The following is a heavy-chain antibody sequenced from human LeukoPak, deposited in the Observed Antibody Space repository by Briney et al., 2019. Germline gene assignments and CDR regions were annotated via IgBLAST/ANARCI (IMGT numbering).Heavy chain of an antibody. D-gene: IGHD3-22*01. CDR3: ARDREYYYDSSGPRPFDY. CDR2: IYHSGST. CDR1: GYSISSGYY. Sequence: PSETLSLTCTVSGYSISSGYYWGWTRQPPGKGLEWIGSIYHSGSTYYNPSLKSRVTISVDTSKNQFSLKLSSVTAADTAVYYCARDREYYYDSSGPRPFDYWGQGTLVTVSS. J-gene: IGHJ4*02. V-gene: IGHV4-38-2*02.